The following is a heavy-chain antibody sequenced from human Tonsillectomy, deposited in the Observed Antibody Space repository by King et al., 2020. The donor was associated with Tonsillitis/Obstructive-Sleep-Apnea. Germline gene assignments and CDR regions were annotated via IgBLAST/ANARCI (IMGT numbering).Heavy chain of an antibody. CDR1: GFTFSNAW. Sequence: QLVQSGGGLVKPGGSLILSCAASGFTFSNAWMNWVLQAPGKGREWFCRIQSKTDGGTTDYAAPVKGRFTISREDSKNTLYLQLNSLKTEDTAVYYCTILTTVTAWGQGTLVTVSS. CDR2: IQSKTDGGTT. CDR3: TILTTVTA. D-gene: IGHD4-17*01. J-gene: IGHJ5*02. V-gene: IGHV3-15*01.